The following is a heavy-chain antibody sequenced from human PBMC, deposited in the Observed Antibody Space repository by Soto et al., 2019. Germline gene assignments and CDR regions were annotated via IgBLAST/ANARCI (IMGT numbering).Heavy chain of an antibody. D-gene: IGHD2-21*01. CDR2: ISPTGEQR. J-gene: IGHJ6*02. Sequence: GGSLRLSCAASGFTFTNYAMSWVRQAPGKGLEWVSGISPTGEQRFYVDSVKGRFFISRDNSQNTLSLEMSNLRADDTAVYYCARGRVAFSGWTKTDYYYYYGMDVWGQGTTVTVSS. V-gene: IGHV3-23*01. CDR1: GFTFTNYA. CDR3: ARGRVAFSGWTKTDYYYYYGMDV.